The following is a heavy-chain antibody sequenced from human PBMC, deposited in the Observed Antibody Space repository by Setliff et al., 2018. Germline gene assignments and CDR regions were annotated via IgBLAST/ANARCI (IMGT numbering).Heavy chain of an antibody. D-gene: IGHD2-2*01. V-gene: IGHV3-30*02. J-gene: IGHJ4*02. CDR3: AKHVPGYCSSTSCYGRDFDY. CDR2: IRYNGADK. CDR1: GFTFSGYG. Sequence: GGSLRLSCAASGFTFSGYGMHWVRQAPGKGLEWVAFIRYNGADKYYADSVKGRFTISRDNSQNTLHLQMDNLRPEDTAIYYCAKHVPGYCSSTSCYGRDFDYWGQGTLVTVSS.